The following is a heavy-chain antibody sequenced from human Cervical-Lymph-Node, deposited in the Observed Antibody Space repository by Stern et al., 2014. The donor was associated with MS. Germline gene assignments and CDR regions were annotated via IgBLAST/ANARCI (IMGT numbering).Heavy chain of an antibody. J-gene: IGHJ4*02. Sequence: QVQLVESEAEVEGPAASAKLSCKASGYTFTAYFLHWVRQAPGQGLEWMGWISPKTGSATYAQKFQDRVTMTRDTSINTGYMEVSSLRSDDTAVYYCARDRGSYSDYWGQGTLVAVSS. V-gene: IGHV1-2*02. CDR1: GYTFTAYF. CDR2: ISPKTGSA. D-gene: IGHD1-26*01. CDR3: ARDRGSYSDY.